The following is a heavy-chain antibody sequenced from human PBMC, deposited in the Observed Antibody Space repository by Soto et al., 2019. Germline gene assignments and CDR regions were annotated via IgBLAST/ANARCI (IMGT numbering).Heavy chain of an antibody. J-gene: IGHJ4*02. D-gene: IGHD6-25*01. CDR1: GFTFTSSA. V-gene: IGHV1-58*01. CDR2: IVVGSGNT. Sequence: SVKVSCKASGFTFTSSAVQWVRQARGQRLEWIGWIVVGSGNTNYAQKFQERVTITRDTSISTAYLELSSLRSDDSTVYFCARRKERSGPYYLDLWGQGTQVTVSS. CDR3: ARRKERSGPYYLDL.